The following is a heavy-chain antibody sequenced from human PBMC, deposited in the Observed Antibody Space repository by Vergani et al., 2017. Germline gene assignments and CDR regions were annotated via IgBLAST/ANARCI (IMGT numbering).Heavy chain of an antibody. D-gene: IGHD6-25*01. V-gene: IGHV3-73*02. CDR2: IRSKANSYAT. J-gene: IGHJ4*02. CDR3: TRHVSRGSSARDTDY. Sequence: EVQLVESGGGLVQPGGFLKLSCAASGFTFSGSAMHWVRQASGKGLEWVGRIRSKANSYATAYAASVKGRFTIARDDSKNTAYLQMNSLKTEDTAVYYCTRHVSRGSSARDTDYWGQGTLVTVSS. CDR1: GFTFSGSA.